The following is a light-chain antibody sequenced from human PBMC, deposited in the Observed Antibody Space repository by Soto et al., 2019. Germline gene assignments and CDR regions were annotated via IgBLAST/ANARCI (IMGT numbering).Light chain of an antibody. Sequence: EIVLTQSPGTLSLSPGERATLSCRASQSVDSDFLAWYQQKSGQAPRLLIYNASRRAAGIPDRFSGSGSGTDFTLPISRLEPEDFAVYFCQQYGDSPLYSFGQGTKVEIK. CDR3: QQYGDSPLYS. V-gene: IGKV3-20*01. CDR1: QSVDSDF. J-gene: IGKJ2*01. CDR2: NAS.